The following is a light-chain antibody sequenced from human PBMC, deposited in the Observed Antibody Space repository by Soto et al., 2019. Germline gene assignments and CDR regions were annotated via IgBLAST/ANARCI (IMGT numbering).Light chain of an antibody. CDR2: AAS. CDR3: QQLNSF. J-gene: IGKJ4*01. CDR1: QGISSY. Sequence: DIQLTQSPSFLSASVGDRVTITRRASQGISSYLAWYQQKPGKAPKLLIYAASTLQSGVPSRFSGSGSGTEFTLTISSLQPEDFATYYCQQLNSFFGGGTKVDIK. V-gene: IGKV1-9*01.